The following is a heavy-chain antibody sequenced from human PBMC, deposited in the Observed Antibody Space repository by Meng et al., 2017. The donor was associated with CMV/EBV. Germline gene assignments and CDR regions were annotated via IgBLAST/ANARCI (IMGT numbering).Heavy chain of an antibody. D-gene: IGHD6-13*01. CDR3: ASAFGQLVRLYYYYDMDV. Sequence: GSLRLSCAVYGGSFSGYYWSWIRQPPGKGLEWIGKINHSGSTNYNPSLKSRVTISVDTSKNQFSLKLSSVTAADTAVYYCASAFGQLVRLYYYYDMDVWGQGTTVTVSS. CDR1: GGSFSGYY. V-gene: IGHV4-34*01. J-gene: IGHJ6*02. CDR2: INHSGST.